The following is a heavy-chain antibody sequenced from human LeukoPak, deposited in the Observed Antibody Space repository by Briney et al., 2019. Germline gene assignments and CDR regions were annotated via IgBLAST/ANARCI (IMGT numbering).Heavy chain of an antibody. D-gene: IGHD1-1*01. Sequence: HSGGPLTLTCAASGFTFSDHYMDWLRQPPGKGLEWVGHTKTNADRHTTESAASVKGRFTISRHDSTNSLFLQMNSLKTEDTAVYYCAKDSSNWTFDYWGQGTLVTVSS. CDR2: TKTNADRHTT. CDR3: AKDSSNWTFDY. J-gene: IGHJ4*02. CDR1: GFTFSDHY. V-gene: IGHV3-72*01.